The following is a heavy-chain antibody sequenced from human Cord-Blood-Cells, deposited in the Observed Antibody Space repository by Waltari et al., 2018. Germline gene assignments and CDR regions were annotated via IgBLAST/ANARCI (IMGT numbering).Heavy chain of an antibody. CDR1: GYTFTSYA. CDR3: ARDRLAMVRGVNWFDP. J-gene: IGHJ5*02. D-gene: IGHD3-10*01. V-gene: IGHV1-3*01. Sequence: QVQLVQSGAEVKKPGASVKVSCKASGYTFTSYAMHWVRQAPGQRLEWMGWINAGNGNTKYSQKFQGRVTITRDTSASTAYMELSSLRSEDTAVYYCARDRLAMVRGVNWFDPCGQGTLVTVSS. CDR2: INAGNGNT.